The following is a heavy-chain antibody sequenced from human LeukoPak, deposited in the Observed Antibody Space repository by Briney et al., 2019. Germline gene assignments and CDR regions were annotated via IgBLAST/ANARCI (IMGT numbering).Heavy chain of an antibody. CDR1: GGTFSSYA. J-gene: IGHJ4*02. CDR3: VRGQDGYSSYYFDY. CDR2: IIPIFGTA. D-gene: IGHD6-13*01. V-gene: IGHV1-69*13. Sequence: SVKVSCKASGGTFSSYAISWVRQAPGQGLEWMGGIIPIFGTANYAQKFQGRVTITADESTSTAYMELSSLRSEDTAVYYCVRGQDGYSSYYFDYWGQGTLVTVSS.